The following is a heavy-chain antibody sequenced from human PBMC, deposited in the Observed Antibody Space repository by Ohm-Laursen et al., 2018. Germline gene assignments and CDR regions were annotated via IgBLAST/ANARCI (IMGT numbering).Heavy chain of an antibody. CDR3: AREGPRAISYYGSGSSDYYYYGLDV. Sequence: SLRLSCSASGFTFRSYAMFWVRQAPGKGLEWVSSISSSSGSIYYADSMKGRFTISRDNAKNSLHLQMNSLRAEDTAVYYCAREGPRAISYYGSGSSDYYYYGLDVWGQGTTVTVSS. V-gene: IGHV3-21*01. CDR1: GFTFRSYA. J-gene: IGHJ6*02. CDR2: ISSSSGSI. D-gene: IGHD3-10*01.